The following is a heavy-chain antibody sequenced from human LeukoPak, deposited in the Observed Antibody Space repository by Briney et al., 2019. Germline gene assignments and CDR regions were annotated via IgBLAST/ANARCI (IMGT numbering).Heavy chain of an antibody. D-gene: IGHD3-22*01. CDR2: IKQNGSEK. J-gene: IGHJ3*02. V-gene: IGHV3-7*01. Sequence: GGSLRLSCAASGFTFSSYWMSWVRQAPGKGLEWVANIKQNGSEKYYVDSVKGRFTISRDNAKNSLYLQMNSLRAEDTAVYYCVRDNDSSGYYVDAFDIWGQGTMVTVSS. CDR1: GFTFSSYW. CDR3: VRDNDSSGYYVDAFDI.